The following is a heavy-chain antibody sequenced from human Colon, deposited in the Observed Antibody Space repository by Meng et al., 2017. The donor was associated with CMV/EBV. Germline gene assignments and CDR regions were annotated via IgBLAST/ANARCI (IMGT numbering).Heavy chain of an antibody. J-gene: IGHJ4*02. CDR2: IYSGGSST. CDR1: GFTFSNYA. CDR3: AKDSPRGGDFDY. D-gene: IGHD3-10*01. Sequence: GGSLRLSCAASGFTFSNYAMSWVRQAPGKGLEWVSVIYSGGSSTYYADSVKGRFTISRDNSKTTLYLQMNSLRAEDTAVYYCAKDSPRGGDFDYWGQGTLVTVSS. V-gene: IGHV3-23*03.